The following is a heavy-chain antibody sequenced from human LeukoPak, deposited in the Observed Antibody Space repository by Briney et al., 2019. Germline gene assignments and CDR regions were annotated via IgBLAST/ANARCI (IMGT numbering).Heavy chain of an antibody. CDR2: ISGSGGST. CDR3: AKSIKVPPLLWFGELSPFDY. CDR1: GFTVSSNY. V-gene: IGHV3-23*01. D-gene: IGHD3-10*01. Sequence: PGGSLRLSCAASGFTVSSNYMSWVRQAPGKGLEWVSAISGSGGSTYYADSVKGRFTISRDNSKNTLYLQMNSLRAEDTAVYYCAKSIKVPPLLWFGELSPFDYWGQGTLVTVSS. J-gene: IGHJ4*02.